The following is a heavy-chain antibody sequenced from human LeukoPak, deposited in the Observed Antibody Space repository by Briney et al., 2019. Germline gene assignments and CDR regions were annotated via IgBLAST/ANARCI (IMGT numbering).Heavy chain of an antibody. D-gene: IGHD2-2*01. CDR1: GYNFTNYW. Sequence: GESLKISCKGSGYNFTNYWIGWVRPMPGKGLEWMGIIYPGDSDTRYSPSFQGQVTISADRSISTAYLQWSSLKASDTAIFYCARHYCSSASCFEGYYYYKDVWGKGTTVTVSS. J-gene: IGHJ6*03. CDR3: ARHYCSSASCFEGYYYYKDV. V-gene: IGHV5-51*01. CDR2: IYPGDSDT.